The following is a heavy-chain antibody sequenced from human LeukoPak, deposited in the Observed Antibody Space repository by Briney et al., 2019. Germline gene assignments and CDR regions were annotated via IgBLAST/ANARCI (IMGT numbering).Heavy chain of an antibody. CDR2: ISYDGSNK. V-gene: IGHV3-30*04. CDR1: RFTFSTYA. Sequence: GGSLRLSCAASRFTFSTYAMHWVRQAPGKGLEWVAVISYDGSNKYYADSVKGRFTISRDNSKNTLYLQMNSLRAEDTAVYYCARTYGSGSYYKSDYWGQGTLVTVSS. CDR3: ARTYGSGSYYKSDY. J-gene: IGHJ4*02. D-gene: IGHD1-26*01.